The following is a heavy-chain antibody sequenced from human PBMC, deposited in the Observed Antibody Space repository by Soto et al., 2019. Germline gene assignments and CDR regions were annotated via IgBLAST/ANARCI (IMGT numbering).Heavy chain of an antibody. Sequence: GGSLRLSCAASGFTFSTYPMNWVRQAPGKGREWVSGISGSGISTYYADSVKGRFTISRDNSKNTVFLQMNSLRAEDTAVYYCAKPPVITASYYYYDMDVWGQGTTVTVSS. CDR1: GFTFSTYP. CDR3: AKPPVITASYYYYDMDV. J-gene: IGHJ6*02. V-gene: IGHV3-23*01. CDR2: ISGSGIST. D-gene: IGHD4-4*01.